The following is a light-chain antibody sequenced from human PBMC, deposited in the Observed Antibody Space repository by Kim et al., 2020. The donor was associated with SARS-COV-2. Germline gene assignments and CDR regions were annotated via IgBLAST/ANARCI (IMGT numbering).Light chain of an antibody. CDR3: QQYNNWPPIT. Sequence: SPGERATLSCRTSQSVSSNLAWYRQKPGQAPRLLIYGASNRATGIPARFSGSGSGTEFTLTISSLQSEDFAVYYCQQYNNWPPITFGQGTRLEIK. V-gene: IGKV3-15*01. J-gene: IGKJ5*01. CDR1: QSVSSN. CDR2: GAS.